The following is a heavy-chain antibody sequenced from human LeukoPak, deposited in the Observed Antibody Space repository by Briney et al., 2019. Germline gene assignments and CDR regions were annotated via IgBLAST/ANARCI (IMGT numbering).Heavy chain of an antibody. V-gene: IGHV3-30*02. D-gene: IGHD3-3*01. Sequence: GGSLRLSCAASGFTFSSYGMHWVRQAPGKGLEWVAFIRYDGSSEYYADSVKGRFSISRDNSKNMLYLQMNSLRVEDTAVYSCAKDPPRVAALFFKEVYWGQGTLVTVSS. CDR1: GFTFSSYG. CDR3: AKDPPRVAALFFKEVY. CDR2: IRYDGSSE. J-gene: IGHJ4*02.